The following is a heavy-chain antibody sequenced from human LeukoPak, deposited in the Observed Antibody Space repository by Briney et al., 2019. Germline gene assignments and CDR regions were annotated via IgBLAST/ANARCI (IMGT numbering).Heavy chain of an antibody. CDR1: GFTFSSYT. Sequence: PGGSLRLSCSASGFTFSSYTMNWVRQAPGKGLEWVSSISSSSGYIYYADSVKGRFTISRDNAKNSLYLHMNSLRAEDTAVYYCARVHDFSDYWGQGTLVTVSS. CDR3: ARVHDFSDY. CDR2: ISSSSGYI. D-gene: IGHD1-1*01. V-gene: IGHV3-21*01. J-gene: IGHJ4*02.